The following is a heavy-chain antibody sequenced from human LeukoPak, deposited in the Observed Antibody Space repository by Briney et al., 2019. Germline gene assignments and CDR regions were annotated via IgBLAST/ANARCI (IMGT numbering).Heavy chain of an antibody. D-gene: IGHD1-26*01. J-gene: IGHJ4*02. CDR3: ARDLRVGATQVYYFDY. CDR1: GFTFSSYN. Sequence: GALRLSCAASGFTFSSYNMNWVRQASGKGLEWVSSVSGSSGYIYYAHSVKGRFTISRDNAKNSLYLQMNSLRAEDTAVYYCARDLRVGATQVYYFDYWGQGTLVTVSS. V-gene: IGHV3-21*01. CDR2: VSGSSGYI.